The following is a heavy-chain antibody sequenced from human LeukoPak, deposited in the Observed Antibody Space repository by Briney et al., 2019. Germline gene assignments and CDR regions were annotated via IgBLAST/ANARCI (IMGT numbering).Heavy chain of an antibody. D-gene: IGHD6-6*01. V-gene: IGHV3-48*01. J-gene: IGHJ3*01. CDR2: ISSTTPTT. CDR3: ANEYSKGDV. Sequence: GGSLRLSCTASGFTFSSYSMNWVRQAPGKGLEWVSYISSTTPTTYYADSVKGRFTISRDNSKNTLYLQMNSLRLEDAAVYYCANEYSKGDVWGQGTMVTVSS. CDR1: GFTFSSYS.